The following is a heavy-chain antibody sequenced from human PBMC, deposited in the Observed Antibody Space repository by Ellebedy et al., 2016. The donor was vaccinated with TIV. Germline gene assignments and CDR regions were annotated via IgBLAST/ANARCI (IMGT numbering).Heavy chain of an antibody. CDR3: ARARSSGWLHTPDY. V-gene: IGHV3-30-3*01. CDR1: GFTFSTYA. D-gene: IGHD6-19*01. J-gene: IGHJ4*02. Sequence: PGGSLRLSCAASGFTFSTYAMHWVRQAPGKGLEWVAVISNDGNKKYYADSVKGRFTNSRDNSKNTLYLQMNSLRPEDTAVYYCARARSSGWLHTPDYWGQGTLVIVSS. CDR2: ISNDGNKK.